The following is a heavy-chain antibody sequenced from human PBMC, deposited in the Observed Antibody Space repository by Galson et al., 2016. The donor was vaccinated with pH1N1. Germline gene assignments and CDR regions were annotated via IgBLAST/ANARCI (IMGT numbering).Heavy chain of an antibody. CDR2: ISTTSSHI. CDR3: ARERIAARLHYYGMDV. Sequence: SLRLSCAASGFTLSGYSLNWVRQAPGKGLEWVSFISTTSSHIYYADSVRGRFTISRDNAKNSLYLQMNSLRAEDTALYYCARERIAARLHYYGMDVWGQGTTVTVSS. V-gene: IGHV3-21*01. J-gene: IGHJ6*02. CDR1: GFTLSGYS. D-gene: IGHD6-6*01.